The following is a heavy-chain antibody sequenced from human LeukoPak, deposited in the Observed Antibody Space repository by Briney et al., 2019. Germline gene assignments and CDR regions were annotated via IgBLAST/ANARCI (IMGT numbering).Heavy chain of an antibody. V-gene: IGHV4-39*07. CDR3: ARFGGTCSSTSCYAGRGKRGYFDY. CDR2: VYYSGST. CDR1: GGSISSSSYY. Sequence: SGTLSLTCTVSGGSISSSSYYWGWIRQPPGKGLEWIGSVYYSGSTYYNPSLKSRVTISVDTSKNQFSLKLSSVTAADTAVYYCARFGGTCSSTSCYAGRGKRGYFDYWGQGTLVTVSS. J-gene: IGHJ4*02. D-gene: IGHD2-2*01.